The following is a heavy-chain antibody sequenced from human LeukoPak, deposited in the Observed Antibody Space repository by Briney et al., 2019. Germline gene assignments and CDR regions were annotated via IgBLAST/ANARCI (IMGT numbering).Heavy chain of an antibody. CDR1: GSTFTNHG. Sequence: ASVKVSCKVSGSTFTNHGISWVRQAPGQGLEWMGIINPSGGSTSYAQKFQGRVTMTRDMSTSTVYMELSSLRSEDTAVYYCAREKSMIVVVISDAFDIWGQGTMVTVSS. CDR3: AREKSMIVVVISDAFDI. J-gene: IGHJ3*02. V-gene: IGHV1-46*01. D-gene: IGHD3-22*01. CDR2: INPSGGST.